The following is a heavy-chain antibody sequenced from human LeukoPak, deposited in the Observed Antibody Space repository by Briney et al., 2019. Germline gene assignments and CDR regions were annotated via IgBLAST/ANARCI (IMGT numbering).Heavy chain of an antibody. CDR1: GGSISSGGYY. CDR3: ARGRDNSGGGFDY. Sequence: SETLSLTCTVSGGSISSGGYYWSWIRQHPGKGLEWIGYIYYSGSTYYNPSLKSRVTISVDTSKNQFSLKLSSVTAADTAVYYCARGRDNSGGGFDYWGQGTLVTVSS. J-gene: IGHJ4*02. V-gene: IGHV4-31*03. CDR2: IYYSGST. D-gene: IGHD3-22*01.